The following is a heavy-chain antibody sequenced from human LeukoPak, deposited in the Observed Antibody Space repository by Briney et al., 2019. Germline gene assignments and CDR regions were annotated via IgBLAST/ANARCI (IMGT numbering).Heavy chain of an antibody. J-gene: IGHJ4*02. V-gene: IGHV3-21*01. CDR1: GFTFSSYP. CDR3: ARGEEKATITALDS. Sequence: PGGSLRLSCAASGFTFSSYPMSWVRQAPGKGLEWVSAISSSSSYIYYADSIKGRFTISRDNAENSLYLQMNSLRAVDTAVYFCARGEEKATITALDSWGQGTLVTVSS. D-gene: IGHD5-24*01. CDR2: ISSSSSYI.